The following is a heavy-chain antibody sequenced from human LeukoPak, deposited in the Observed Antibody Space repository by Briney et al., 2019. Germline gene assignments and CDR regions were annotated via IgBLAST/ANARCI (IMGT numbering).Heavy chain of an antibody. Sequence: ASVKVSCKTSGGTFSSYTISWVRQAPGQGLEWMGGIIPIFGTTNYAQRFQGRVTITADESTSTAYMELSSLRSEDTAVYYCARGDCSGGSCYWGNWFDPWGQGTLATVSS. J-gene: IGHJ5*02. CDR1: GGTFSSYT. D-gene: IGHD2-15*01. CDR3: ARGDCSGGSCYWGNWFDP. V-gene: IGHV1-69*13. CDR2: IIPIFGTT.